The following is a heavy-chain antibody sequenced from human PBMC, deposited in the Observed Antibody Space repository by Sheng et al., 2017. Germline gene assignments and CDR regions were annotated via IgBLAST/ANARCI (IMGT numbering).Heavy chain of an antibody. D-gene: IGHD3-10*01. CDR2: ISGSSSTI. V-gene: IGHV3-11*04. J-gene: IGHJ4*02. CDR1: GFTFSDDY. Sequence: QVQLVESGGGLVKPGGSLRLSCAASGFTFSDDYMSWIRQAPGKGLEWLSFISGSSSTISYADSVQGRFTISRDNAKNSLYLQMNSLRAEETAVYYCARDGEGGRQGYWGQGTLVTVSS. CDR3: ARDGEGGRQGY.